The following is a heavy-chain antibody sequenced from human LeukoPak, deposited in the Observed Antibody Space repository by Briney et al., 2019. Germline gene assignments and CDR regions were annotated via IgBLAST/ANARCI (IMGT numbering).Heavy chain of an antibody. J-gene: IGHJ4*02. V-gene: IGHV3-21*01. CDR3: ARGRPLAAADGGQPPDY. CDR2: ISSSSSYI. D-gene: IGHD6-13*01. Sequence: PGGSLRLSCAASGFTFSSFSMNGVRQPPGKGREGVSSISSSSSYIYYADSVKGRFTIYRDNAKNSLYLQMNSLRAEDTAVHYCARGRPLAAADGGQPPDYWGQGTLVTVSS. CDR1: GFTFSSFS.